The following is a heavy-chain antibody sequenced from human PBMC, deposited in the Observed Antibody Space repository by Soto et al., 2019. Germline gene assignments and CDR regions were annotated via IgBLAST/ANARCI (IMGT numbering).Heavy chain of an antibody. J-gene: IGHJ5*02. CDR3: ARDFFYRRTQGCNH. CDR1: GFTFSSYN. V-gene: IGHV3-21*01. CDR2: ITSSSSYI. Sequence: GGSLRLSCAASGFTFSSYNMNWVRQAPGRGLEWVSSITSSSSYIYYADSVKGRFAISRDNAKNSLFLQMNSLRAEDTALYYCARDFFYRRTQGCNHLGQGTLV. D-gene: IGHD2-15*01.